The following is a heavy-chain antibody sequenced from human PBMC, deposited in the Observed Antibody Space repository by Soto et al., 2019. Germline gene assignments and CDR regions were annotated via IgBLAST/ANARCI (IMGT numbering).Heavy chain of an antibody. CDR2: VSAYNGNT. Sequence: QVQLVQSGAEVKKPGASVKVSCKASGYTFSNDAITWVRQAPGQGLEWMGWVSAYNGNTNYAQMFKGRVTMTTDTSTSTAYMEIRSLRYDDTAVYFCARAARYYWNYMMYWGQGTLVTVSS. D-gene: IGHD1-7*01. V-gene: IGHV1-18*01. J-gene: IGHJ4*02. CDR1: GYTFSNDA. CDR3: ARAARYYWNYMMY.